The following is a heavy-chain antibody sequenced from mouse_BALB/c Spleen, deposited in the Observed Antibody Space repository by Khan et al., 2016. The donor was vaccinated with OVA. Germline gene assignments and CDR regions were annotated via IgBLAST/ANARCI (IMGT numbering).Heavy chain of an antibody. D-gene: IGHD2-3*01. Sequence: QVQLKESGPGLVAPSQSLSITCTVSGFSLTSYSVHWVRQPPGKGLEWLGVIWADGGTNYNSALMSRLSITKDNFKRQVFLKMNNLQSDDTAIYYCARRDDGYPDWYFDVWGAGTTVNVAS. J-gene: IGHJ1*01. CDR3: ARRDDGYPDWYFDV. CDR2: IWADGGT. CDR1: GFSLTSYS. V-gene: IGHV2-9*02.